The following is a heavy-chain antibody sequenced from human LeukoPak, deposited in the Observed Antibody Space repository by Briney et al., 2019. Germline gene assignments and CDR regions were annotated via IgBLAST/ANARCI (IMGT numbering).Heavy chain of an antibody. V-gene: IGHV4-39*07. Sequence: SETLSLTCTVSGGSISSSSYYWGWIRQPPGKGLEWIGSIYYSGSTYYNPSLKSRVTISVDTSKNQFSLKLSSVTAADTAVYYCARDGVVVALRYYYYMDVWGKGTTVTISS. CDR2: IYYSGST. CDR3: ARDGVVVALRYYYYMDV. J-gene: IGHJ6*03. D-gene: IGHD2-15*01. CDR1: GGSISSSSYY.